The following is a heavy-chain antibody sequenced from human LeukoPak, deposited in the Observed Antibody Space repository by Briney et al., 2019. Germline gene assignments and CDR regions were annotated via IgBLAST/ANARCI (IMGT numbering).Heavy chain of an antibody. CDR1: GFTFSSYA. Sequence: GGSLRLSCAASGFTFSSYAMSWVRQAPGKGLEWVSAISGSGGSTYYADSVKGRFTISRDNSKNALYLQMNSLRAEDTAVYYCAKARGYSYGYVGLDAFDIWGQGTMVTVSS. CDR3: AKARGYSYGYVGLDAFDI. CDR2: ISGSGGST. J-gene: IGHJ3*02. D-gene: IGHD5-18*01. V-gene: IGHV3-23*01.